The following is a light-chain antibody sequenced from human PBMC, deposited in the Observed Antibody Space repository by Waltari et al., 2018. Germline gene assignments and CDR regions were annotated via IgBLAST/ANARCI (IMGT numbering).Light chain of an antibody. Sequence: AIRITQSPSSLSASTGDRVTITCRASQGISSYLAWYQQKPGKAPKLLIYAASTLQSGVPSRVIGSGSGTDFTLTISCLQSEDFATYYCQQYYSYPSLTFGGGTKVEIK. J-gene: IGKJ4*01. V-gene: IGKV1-8*01. CDR2: AAS. CDR3: QQYYSYPSLT. CDR1: QGISSY.